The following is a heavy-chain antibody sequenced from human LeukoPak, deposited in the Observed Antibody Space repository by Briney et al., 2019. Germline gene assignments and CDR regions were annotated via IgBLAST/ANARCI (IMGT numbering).Heavy chain of an antibody. CDR2: ISAYNGNT. CDR1: GYTFTSYA. CDR3: ARFRYSSGWYDY. Sequence: GASVKVSCKASGYTFTSYAMHWVRQAPGQGLEWMGWISAYNGNTNYAQKLQGRVTMTTDTSTSTAYMELRSLRSDDTAVYYCARFRYSSGWYDYWGQGTLVTVSS. J-gene: IGHJ4*02. D-gene: IGHD6-19*01. V-gene: IGHV1-18*01.